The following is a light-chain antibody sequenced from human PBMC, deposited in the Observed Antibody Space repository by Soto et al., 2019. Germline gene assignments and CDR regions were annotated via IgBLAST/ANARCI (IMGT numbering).Light chain of an antibody. J-gene: IGKJ5*01. Sequence: DIVLTPSTDSLAVSLGERATINCKSSQSVVYSSTNKNYLAWYQQKPGQPPRLLIYWAYTRESGVPDRFSGSGSGTDFSLTISSLQAEDVAVYYCQQYFSIPITFGQGTRLEIK. CDR2: WAY. CDR1: QSVVYSSTNKNY. CDR3: QQYFSIPIT. V-gene: IGKV4-1*01.